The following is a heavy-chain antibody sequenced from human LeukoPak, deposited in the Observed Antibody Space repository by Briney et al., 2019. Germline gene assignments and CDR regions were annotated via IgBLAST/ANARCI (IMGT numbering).Heavy chain of an antibody. J-gene: IGHJ6*02. CDR2: INTDGSST. D-gene: IGHD2-15*01. Sequence: PGGSLRLSCAASGFTFTNYWMHWVRQAPGKGLVWVSHINTDGSSTNYADSVKGRFTISRDNAKNTLYLQMNSLRAEDTAVYYCARVGCRGGSCSSRGDYYYGMDVWGQGTTVTVSS. CDR3: ARVGCRGGSCSSRGDYYYGMDV. CDR1: GFTFTNYW. V-gene: IGHV3-74*01.